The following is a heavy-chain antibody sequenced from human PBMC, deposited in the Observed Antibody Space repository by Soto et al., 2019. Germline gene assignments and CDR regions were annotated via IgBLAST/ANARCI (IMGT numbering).Heavy chain of an antibody. CDR2: IIPIFGTA. D-gene: IGHD5-12*01. J-gene: IGHJ6*02. CDR3: AVRVGTMPDYYYYGMDF. Sequence: SVKVSCNASGGTFSSYAISWVRQAPGQGLEWMGGIIPIFGTANYAQKFQGRVTITADESTSTAYMELSSLRSEDTAVYYCAVRVGTMPDYYYYGMDFWGQGTTVTVSS. CDR1: GGTFSSYA. V-gene: IGHV1-69*13.